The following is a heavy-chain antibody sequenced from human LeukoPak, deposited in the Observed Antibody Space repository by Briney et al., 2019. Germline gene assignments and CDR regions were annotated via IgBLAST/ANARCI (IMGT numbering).Heavy chain of an antibody. V-gene: IGHV3-21*01. CDR2: ISSSSSYI. CDR1: GFTFSSYS. J-gene: IGHJ4*02. D-gene: IGHD7-27*01. Sequence: GGSLRLSCAASGFTFSSYSMNWVRQAPGKGLEWVSSISSSSSYIYYADSVKGRFTISRDNAKNSRYLQMNSLRAEDTAVYYCARDLAWGAFDYWGQGILVAVSS. CDR3: ARDLAWGAFDY.